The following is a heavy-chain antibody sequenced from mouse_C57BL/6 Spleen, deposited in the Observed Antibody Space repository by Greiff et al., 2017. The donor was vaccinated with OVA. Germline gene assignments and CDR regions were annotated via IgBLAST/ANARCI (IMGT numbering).Heavy chain of an antibody. CDR3: ARTRHFDV. J-gene: IGHJ1*03. Sequence: QVQLQQPGAELVKPGASVKLSCKASGYTFTSYWMQWVKQRPGQGLEWIGEIDPSDSYTNYNQKFKGKATLTVDTSSSTAYMQLSSLTSDDSAFYYCARTRHFDVWGTGTTVTVSS. V-gene: IGHV1-50*01. CDR1: GYTFTSYW. CDR2: IDPSDSYT. D-gene: IGHD3-3*01.